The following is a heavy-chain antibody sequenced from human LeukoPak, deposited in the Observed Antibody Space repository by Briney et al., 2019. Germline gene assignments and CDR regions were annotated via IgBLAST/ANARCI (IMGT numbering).Heavy chain of an antibody. D-gene: IGHD5-24*01. CDR3: ARVKEMATTFDY. CDR1: GFTFDDYG. J-gene: IGHJ4*02. Sequence: GGSLRLSCAASGFTFDDYGMSWVRQAPGKGLEWVSGINWNGGSTGYADSVKGRFTISRDNTKNSLYLEMNSLRAEDTALYYCARVKEMATTFDYWGQGTLVTVSS. V-gene: IGHV3-20*04. CDR2: INWNGGST.